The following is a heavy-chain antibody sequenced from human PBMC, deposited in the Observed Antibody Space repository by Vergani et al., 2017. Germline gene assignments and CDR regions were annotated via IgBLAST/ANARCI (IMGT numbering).Heavy chain of an antibody. CDR1: GGTFSSYA. Sequence: QVQLVQSGAEVKKPGASVKVSCKASGGTFSSYAISWVRQAPGQGLEWMGIINPSGGSTSYAQKFQGVVTMTRDTSTSTVYMELSSLTSEDTAVYYCARDGIAARRGTFDYWGQGTLVTVSS. V-gene: IGHV1-46*01. D-gene: IGHD6-6*01. CDR2: INPSGGST. CDR3: ARDGIAARRGTFDY. J-gene: IGHJ4*02.